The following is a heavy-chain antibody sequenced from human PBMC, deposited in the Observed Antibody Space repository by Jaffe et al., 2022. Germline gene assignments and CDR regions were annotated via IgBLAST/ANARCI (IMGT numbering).Heavy chain of an antibody. CDR1: GGTFSSYA. V-gene: IGHV1-69*05. CDR2: IIPIFGTA. Sequence: QVQLVQSGAEVKKPGSSVKVSCKASGGTFSSYAISWVRQAPGQGLEWMGGIIPIFGTANYAQKFQGRVTITTDESTSTAYMELSSLRSEDTAVYYCARERQGYYDILTGYYSRPTYYFDYWGQGTLVTVSS. J-gene: IGHJ4*02. D-gene: IGHD3-9*01. CDR3: ARERQGYYDILTGYYSRPTYYFDY.